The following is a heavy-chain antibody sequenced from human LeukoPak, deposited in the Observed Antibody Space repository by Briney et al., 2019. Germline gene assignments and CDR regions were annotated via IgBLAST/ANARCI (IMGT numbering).Heavy chain of an antibody. CDR1: GFTFSSYE. J-gene: IGHJ4*02. CDR3: ARASILTGYLSSLTNDY. CDR2: ISSSTNTI. D-gene: IGHD3-9*01. Sequence: PGGSLRLSCAASGFTFSSYEMNWVRQAPGKGLGWASYISSSTNTIYYADSVKGRFTISRDNAKNSLYLQMNSLRAEDTAVYYCARASILTGYLSSLTNDYWGQGTLVTVSS. V-gene: IGHV3-48*03.